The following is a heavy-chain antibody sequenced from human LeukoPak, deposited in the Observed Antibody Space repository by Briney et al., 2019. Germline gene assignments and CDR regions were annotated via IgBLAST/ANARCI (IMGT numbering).Heavy chain of an antibody. Sequence: SETLSLTCTVSGGSISSYYWSWIRQPPGKGLEWIGYIYYSGSTNYNPSLKSRVTISVDTSKNQFSLKLSSVTAADTAVYYCARSVHDYVLSYAFDIWGQGTMVTVSS. CDR3: ARSVHDYVLSYAFDI. D-gene: IGHD3-16*01. V-gene: IGHV4-59*01. J-gene: IGHJ3*02. CDR1: GGSISSYY. CDR2: IYYSGST.